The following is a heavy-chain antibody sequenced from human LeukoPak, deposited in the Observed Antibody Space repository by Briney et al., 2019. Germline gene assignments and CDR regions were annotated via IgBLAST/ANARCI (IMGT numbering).Heavy chain of an antibody. CDR1: GFTFSNAW. Sequence: GGSLRLSCAASGFTFSNAWVTWVRQAPGKGLEWVGRSKSKTDGGTTDYGASVKGRFSISRDDSKSTLYLQMNSLKTEDTAVYYCATDGYCSGGSCYSYDNWGQGTLVTVSS. D-gene: IGHD2-15*01. V-gene: IGHV3-15*01. J-gene: IGHJ4*02. CDR3: ATDGYCSGGSCYSYDN. CDR2: SKSKTDGGTT.